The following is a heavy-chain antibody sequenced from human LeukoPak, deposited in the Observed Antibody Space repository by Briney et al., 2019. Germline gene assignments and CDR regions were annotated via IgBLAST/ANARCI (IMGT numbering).Heavy chain of an antibody. D-gene: IGHD3-10*02. Sequence: GXSLRLSCAASGFTFSSYAMSWVRQAPGKGLEWVSAISGSGGSTYYADSVKGRFTISRDNSKNTLYLQMNSLRAEDTAVYYCAKVVRGVIRGFDYWGQGTLVTVSS. CDR1: GFTFSSYA. V-gene: IGHV3-23*01. CDR2: ISGSGGST. CDR3: AKVVRGVIRGFDY. J-gene: IGHJ4*02.